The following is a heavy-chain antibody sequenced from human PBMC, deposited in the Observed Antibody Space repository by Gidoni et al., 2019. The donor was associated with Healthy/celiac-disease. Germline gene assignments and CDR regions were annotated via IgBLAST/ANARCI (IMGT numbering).Heavy chain of an antibody. CDR1: GFTFTYYY. J-gene: IGHJ4*02. V-gene: IGHV3-11*01. D-gene: IGHD2-2*01. Sequence: QVQLVESGGGLVKPGGSLSLYCSASGFTFTYYYMRWIRQAPGNGLDGVSYISSSGSTIYYADSVKGRFTIARDNAKNSLYLQMNSLRAEDTAVYYCARDLSVVVPAAPIDYWGQGTLVTVSS. CDR3: ARDLSVVVPAAPIDY. CDR2: ISSSGSTI.